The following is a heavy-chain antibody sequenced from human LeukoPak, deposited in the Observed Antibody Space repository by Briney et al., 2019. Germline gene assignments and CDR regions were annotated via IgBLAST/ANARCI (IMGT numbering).Heavy chain of an antibody. CDR2: ISGSSDIT. V-gene: IGHV3-23*01. J-gene: IGHJ4*02. Sequence: GGSLRLSCAASGFTFSSYAMSWVRQAPGKGLEWVSVISGSSDITYYADSVKGRFTISRDNAQNSLYLQMNSLRAEDTAIYYCVRDRGTYRPIDYWGQGTLVTVSS. CDR1: GFTFSSYA. CDR3: VRDRGTYRPIDY. D-gene: IGHD1-26*01.